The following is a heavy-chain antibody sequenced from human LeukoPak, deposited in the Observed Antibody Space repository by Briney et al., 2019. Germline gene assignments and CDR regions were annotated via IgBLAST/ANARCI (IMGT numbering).Heavy chain of an antibody. CDR3: ARVGYCSSTSCYRKRWFDP. Sequence: SETLSLTCAVYGGSFSGYYWSWIRQPPGKGLEWIGEINHSGSTNYNPSLKSRVTISVDTSKHQFSLTLSSVTAADTAVYYCARVGYCSSTSCYRKRWFDPWGQGTLVTVSS. CDR2: INHSGST. V-gene: IGHV4-34*01. CDR1: GGSFSGYY. D-gene: IGHD2-2*02. J-gene: IGHJ5*02.